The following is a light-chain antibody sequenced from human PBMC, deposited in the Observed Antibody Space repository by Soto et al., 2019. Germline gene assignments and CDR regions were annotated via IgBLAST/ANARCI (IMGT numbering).Light chain of an antibody. J-gene: IGLJ1*01. CDR2: DVR. V-gene: IGLV2-14*01. CDR1: SRDGGGYNY. CDR3: SSYTTISTYV. Sequence: QSALTQPASVSGSPGQAITISCTGTSRDGGGYNYVSWYQQHPGKAPKLMIYDVRNRPSGVSNRFSGSKSVNTASLTISGLQAEDEADYYCSSYTTISTYVFGTGTKVTVL.